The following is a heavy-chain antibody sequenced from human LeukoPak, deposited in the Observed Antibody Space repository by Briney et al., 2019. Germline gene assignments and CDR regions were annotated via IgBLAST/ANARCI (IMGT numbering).Heavy chain of an antibody. J-gene: IGHJ3*02. CDR3: ARYDDYYDSSGYYADAFDI. V-gene: IGHV4-59*01. CDR1: GGSISSYY. Sequence: PSETLSLTCTVSGGSISSYYWSWIRQPPGKGVEWIGYIYYSGSTNYNPSLKSRVTISVDTSKNQFSLKLSSVTAADTAVYYCARYDDYYDSSGYYADAFDIWGQGTMVTVSS. CDR2: IYYSGST. D-gene: IGHD3-22*01.